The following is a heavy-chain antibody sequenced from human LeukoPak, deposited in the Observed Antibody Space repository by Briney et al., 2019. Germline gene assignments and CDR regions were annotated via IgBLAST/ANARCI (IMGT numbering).Heavy chain of an antibody. D-gene: IGHD1-7*01. V-gene: IGHV3-9*01. CDR3: AKDRAGTTRYGMDV. CDR1: GFTFDDYA. CDR2: ISWNSGGI. J-gene: IGHJ6*02. Sequence: GGSLRLSCAASGFTFDDYAMHWVRQAPGKGLEWVSGISWNSGGIGYADSVKGRFTISRDNAKNSLYLQMNSLRAKDTALYYCAKDRAGTTRYGMDVWGQGTTVTVSS.